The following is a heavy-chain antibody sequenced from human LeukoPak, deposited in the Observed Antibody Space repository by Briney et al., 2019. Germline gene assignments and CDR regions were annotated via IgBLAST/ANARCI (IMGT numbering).Heavy chain of an antibody. CDR1: GFTFSSYA. J-gene: IGHJ4*02. Sequence: GVSLRLSCEVSGFTFSSYAMHCVRQAPGKGLEWVAVISSDGSKKDYADSVKGRFTISRDNSKNTLYLQMNSLRAEDTAVCYCAGGDHKRDDYGGFFDYWGQGTLVTVSS. CDR2: ISSDGSKK. D-gene: IGHD4-23*01. V-gene: IGHV3-30*04. CDR3: AGGDHKRDDYGGFFDY.